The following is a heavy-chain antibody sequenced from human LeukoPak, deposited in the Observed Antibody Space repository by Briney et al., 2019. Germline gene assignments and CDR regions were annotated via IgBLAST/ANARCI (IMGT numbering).Heavy chain of an antibody. Sequence: GSLRLSFAASGFIFSSYWMHWVRQVPGKGLVWVSRINTDGSSTSYADSVKGRFTISRDNAKNTLYLQMNSLRAEDTAVYYCARVGYCSGGSCFDYWGQGTLVTVSS. CDR3: ARVGYCSGGSCFDY. CDR1: GFIFSSYW. V-gene: IGHV3-74*01. J-gene: IGHJ4*02. CDR2: INTDGSST. D-gene: IGHD2-15*01.